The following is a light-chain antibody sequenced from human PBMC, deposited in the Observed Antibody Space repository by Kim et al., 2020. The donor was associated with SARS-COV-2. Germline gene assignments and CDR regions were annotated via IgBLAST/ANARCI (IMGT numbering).Light chain of an antibody. CDR2: AAS. CDR1: QNIDGH. Sequence: ATVGDRVTNTCRTSQNIDGHLNWYHQKPGRAPKLLISAASTLQGGVPSRFSGSGSETDFTLTISSLQPEDFITYFCQQSYITPFSFGPGTKVDIK. V-gene: IGKV1-39*01. CDR3: QQSYITPFS. J-gene: IGKJ3*01.